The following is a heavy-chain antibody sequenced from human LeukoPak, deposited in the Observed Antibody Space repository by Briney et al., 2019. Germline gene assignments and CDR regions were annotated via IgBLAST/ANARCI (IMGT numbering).Heavy chain of an antibody. Sequence: PSETLSLTCAVYGGSFSGYYWSWIRQPPGKGLEWIGEINHSGSTNYNPSLKSRVTISVDTSKNQFSPKLSSVTAADTAVYYCARPDEPPAATGNAFDIWGQGTMVTVSS. J-gene: IGHJ3*02. CDR2: INHSGST. CDR3: ARPDEPPAATGNAFDI. CDR1: GGSFSGYY. V-gene: IGHV4-34*01. D-gene: IGHD1-14*01.